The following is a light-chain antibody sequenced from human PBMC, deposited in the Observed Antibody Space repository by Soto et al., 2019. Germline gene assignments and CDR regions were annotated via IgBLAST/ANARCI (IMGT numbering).Light chain of an antibody. CDR1: QSVSSIF. CDR2: GAS. J-gene: IGKJ1*01. V-gene: IGKV3-20*01. CDR3: QQYDSSRT. Sequence: EIVLTQSPGTLYLSPRERATLSCRASQSVSSIFLAWYQQKRGQAPRLLIYGASRRATGIPDRFSGSGSGTDFSLTISRLEPEDFAVYYCQQYDSSRTFGQGTKVEMK.